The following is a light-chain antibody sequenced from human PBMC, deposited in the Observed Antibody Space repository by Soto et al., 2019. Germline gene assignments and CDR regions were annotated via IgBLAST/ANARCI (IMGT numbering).Light chain of an antibody. CDR1: SSDVGGYNY. CDR3: SSYTSISTRV. J-gene: IGLJ1*01. V-gene: IGLV2-14*01. Sequence: QSALTQPASVSGSPGQSITISCTGTSSDVGGYNYVSWYQQNPGKAPKLMIYDVNNRPSGVSYRFSGSKSGNTASLTISGLQAEDVADYYCSSYTSISTRVFGTGTNLTVL. CDR2: DVN.